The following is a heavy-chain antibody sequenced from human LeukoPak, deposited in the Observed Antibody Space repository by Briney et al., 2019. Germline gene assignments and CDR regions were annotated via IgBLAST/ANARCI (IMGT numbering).Heavy chain of an antibody. V-gene: IGHV3-33*01. Sequence: PGGSLRLSCAASGFTFSSYGMHWVRQAPGKGLEWVAVIWYDGSNKYYADSVKGRFTISRDNSKNTLYLQMNSLRDEDTAVYYCARDERYYDFWSGYYSLHGMDVWGQGTTVTVSS. CDR3: ARDERYYDFWSGYYSLHGMDV. CDR1: GFTFSSYG. J-gene: IGHJ6*02. CDR2: IWYDGSNK. D-gene: IGHD3-3*01.